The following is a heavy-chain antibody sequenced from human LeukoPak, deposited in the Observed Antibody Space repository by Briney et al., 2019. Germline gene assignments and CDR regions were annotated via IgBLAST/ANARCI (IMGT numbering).Heavy chain of an antibody. J-gene: IGHJ6*03. D-gene: IGHD3-10*01. CDR2: ITPIFGIP. CDR3: ARDSEHYYGLGNYYKYYYYMDV. V-gene: IGHV1-69*13. Sequence: SVKVSCKASGGTFSRYPISWVRPAPGQGLEWMGGITPIFGIPNYAQKFQGRVTITADESTSTAYMELSSLRFEDTAVYYCARDSEHYYGLGNYYKYYYYMDVWGKGTTVTISS. CDR1: GGTFSRYP.